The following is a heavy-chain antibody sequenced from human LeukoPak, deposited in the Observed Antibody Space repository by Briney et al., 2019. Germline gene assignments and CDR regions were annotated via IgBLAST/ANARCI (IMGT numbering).Heavy chain of an antibody. CDR2: ISYDGSDK. V-gene: IGHV3-30*18. D-gene: IGHD6-19*01. CDR3: AKDQASSGWYYDY. Sequence: GGSLRHSCAGSGCTFSSYGMHWVRQAPGKGLEWVAVISYDGSDKYYADSVKGRFTISRDNSKNTLYLQMNTLRAEDTAVYYCAKDQASSGWYYDYWGQGTLVTVSS. J-gene: IGHJ4*02. CDR1: GCTFSSYG.